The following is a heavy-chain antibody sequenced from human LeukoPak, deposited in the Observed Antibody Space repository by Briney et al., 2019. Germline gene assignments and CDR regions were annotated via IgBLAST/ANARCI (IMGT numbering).Heavy chain of an antibody. CDR3: ATLVPIRGVIIVNPYYFDY. Sequence: ASVKVSCKVSGYTLTELSMHWVRQAPGKGLEWMGGFDPEDGETIYAQKFQGRVTMTEDTSTDTAYMELSSLRSEDTAVYYCATLVPIRGVIIVNPYYFDYWGQGPRSPSPQ. CDR1: GYTLTELS. V-gene: IGHV1-24*01. CDR2: FDPEDGET. J-gene: IGHJ4*02. D-gene: IGHD3-10*01.